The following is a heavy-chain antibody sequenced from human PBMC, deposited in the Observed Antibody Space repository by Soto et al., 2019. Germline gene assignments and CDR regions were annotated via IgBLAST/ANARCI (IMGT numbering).Heavy chain of an antibody. Sequence: KSSETLSLTCTVSGGSVSSGGGNYWSWIRQHPGKGLEWIGYIYYSESTYYTPSLESRVTISLDTSKNQFSLKLSSVTAADTAVYFCARAPNSWYVYFADWGQGTLVTVSS. J-gene: IGHJ4*02. CDR1: GGSVSSGGGNY. CDR2: IYYSEST. CDR3: ARAPNSWYVYFAD. D-gene: IGHD6-13*01. V-gene: IGHV4-31*03.